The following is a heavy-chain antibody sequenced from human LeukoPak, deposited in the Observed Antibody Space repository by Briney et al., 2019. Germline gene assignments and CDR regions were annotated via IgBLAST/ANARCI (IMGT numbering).Heavy chain of an antibody. V-gene: IGHV3-30*02. CDR2: IRNDESDR. D-gene: IGHD3-22*01. Sequence: GGTLRLSCAASRFIFRDYGMHWVRLAPGKGLGWVAVIRNDESDRVHADSVKGRFTISRDNSMNTLYLQMNSLRPEDTGVYYCAIYDSRGDFDYWGQGTQVTVS. CDR1: RFIFRDYG. J-gene: IGHJ4*02. CDR3: AIYDSRGDFDY.